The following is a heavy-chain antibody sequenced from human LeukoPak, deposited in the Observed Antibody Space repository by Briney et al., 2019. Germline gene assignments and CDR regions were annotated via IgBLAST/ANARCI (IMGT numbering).Heavy chain of an antibody. D-gene: IGHD3-16*02. V-gene: IGHV1-18*01. CDR2: ISAYNGNT. J-gene: IGHJ4*02. Sequence: ASVKVSCKASGYTFTSYGISWVRQAPGQGLEWMGWISAYNGNTNYAQKLQGRVTMTTDTSTSTAYMELRSLRSDDTAVYYCAIRYYDYVWGSYRYFDHWGQGTLVTVSS. CDR1: GYTFTSYG. CDR3: AIRYYDYVWGSYRYFDH.